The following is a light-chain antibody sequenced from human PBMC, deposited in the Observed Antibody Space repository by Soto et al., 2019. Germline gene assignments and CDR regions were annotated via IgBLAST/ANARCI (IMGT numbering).Light chain of an antibody. CDR2: GAS. J-gene: IGKJ4*01. V-gene: IGKV3-15*01. CDR1: QSVSSN. Sequence: EIVMTQSPATLSVSPGERATLSCRASQSVSSNLAWYQQKPGQAPRLLIYGASTRATGIPARFSGSGSETEFTLTISSLQSEDFAVYYCQQYNNPRTFGGGTKVEIK. CDR3: QQYNNPRT.